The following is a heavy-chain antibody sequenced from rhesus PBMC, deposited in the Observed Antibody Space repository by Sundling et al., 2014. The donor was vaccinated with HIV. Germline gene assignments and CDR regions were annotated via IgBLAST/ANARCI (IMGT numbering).Heavy chain of an antibody. J-gene: IGHJ4*01. CDR1: GGSISESFY. V-gene: IGHV4-160*01. Sequence: QVQLQESGPGLVKPSETLSLNCAVSGGSISESFYWSWIRQSPGKGLEWIGNIYGNGGSPEYNPSLKSRVTISKDTSKNQVSLKVTSVTAADTAVYYCARVPYDQSGNFDYWGQGVLITVSS. D-gene: IGHD3-22*01. CDR2: IYGNGGSP. CDR3: ARVPYDQSGNFDY.